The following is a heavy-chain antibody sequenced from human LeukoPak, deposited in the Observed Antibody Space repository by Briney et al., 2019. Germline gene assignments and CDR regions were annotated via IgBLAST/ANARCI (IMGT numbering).Heavy chain of an antibody. Sequence: GGSLRLSCAASGVTFSDYYMNWIRQAPGKGLEWVSYISSSSSTIYYANSVKGRFTISRDNSKNTLYLQMNSLRAEDTAVYYCARTPYHGYDFYFDYWGQGALVTVSS. J-gene: IGHJ4*02. CDR3: ARTPYHGYDFYFDY. V-gene: IGHV3-11*04. CDR1: GVTFSDYY. D-gene: IGHD5-12*01. CDR2: ISSSSSTI.